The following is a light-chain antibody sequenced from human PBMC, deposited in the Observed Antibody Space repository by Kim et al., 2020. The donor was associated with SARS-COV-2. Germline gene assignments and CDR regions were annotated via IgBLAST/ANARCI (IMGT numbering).Light chain of an antibody. Sequence: VALGQTVRITCQGDSLRTYYATWYQQKPRQAPLLVISGRNNRPSGIPDRFSGSASGNTASLTISGAQAEDEADFYCQSRDSGGNVVFGGGTKLTVL. V-gene: IGLV3-19*01. CDR1: SLRTYY. CDR2: GRN. J-gene: IGLJ2*01. CDR3: QSRDSGGNVV.